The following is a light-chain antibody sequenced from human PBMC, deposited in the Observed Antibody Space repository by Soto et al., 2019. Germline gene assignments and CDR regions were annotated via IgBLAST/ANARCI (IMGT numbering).Light chain of an antibody. V-gene: IGKV3-15*01. CDR1: QSVSSN. CDR3: QQYKNWPS. CDR2: GAS. Sequence: IVITQSPATLSVSPGERATLSCRASQSVSSNLAWYQQKPGQAPRLLIYGASTRATGIPARFSGSGSGTEFTLTISSLQSEDFAVDYCQQYKNWPSFGQGTKVDIK. J-gene: IGKJ1*01.